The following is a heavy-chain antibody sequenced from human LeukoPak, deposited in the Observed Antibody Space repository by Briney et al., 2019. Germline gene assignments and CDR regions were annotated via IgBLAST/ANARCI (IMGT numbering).Heavy chain of an antibody. V-gene: IGHV1-2*02. J-gene: IGHJ4*02. CDR3: ARGRGGATTGFDH. CDR1: GYTFSGYY. D-gene: IGHD1-26*01. CDR2: INSSSGAR. Sequence: ASVKVSCKASGYTFSGYYMHWVRQAPGQGLESMGWINSSSGARNYAPMFQGRVTSSRDNSISTAYMELSSLRSDDTAIYYCARGRGGATTGFDHWGQGTMVTVSS.